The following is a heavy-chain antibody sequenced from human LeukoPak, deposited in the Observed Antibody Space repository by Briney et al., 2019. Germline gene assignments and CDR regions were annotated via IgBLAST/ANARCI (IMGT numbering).Heavy chain of an antibody. V-gene: IGHV6-1*01. D-gene: IGHD6-6*01. CDR3: ARDRLWAFDS. CDR2: TYYRSKWYN. CDR1: GDSLSTDTAA. Sequence: SQTLSLTCAISGDSLSTDTAAWNWLRQSPSRGLQWLGRTYYRSKWYNDYAVSVKSRITINPDTSKNQFSLQLNSVTPEDTAVYYCARDRLWAFDSWGQGTLVTVSS. J-gene: IGHJ4*02.